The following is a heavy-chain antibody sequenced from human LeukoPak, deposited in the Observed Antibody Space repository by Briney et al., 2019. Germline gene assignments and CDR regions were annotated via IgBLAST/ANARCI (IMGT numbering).Heavy chain of an antibody. Sequence: GGSLRLSCAASGFTFSSYGMHWVRQAPGKGLEWVAVISYDGSNKYYADSVKGRFTISRDNSKNTLYLQMNSLRAEDTAVYYCAKNTVVHYYYYGMDVWGQGTTVTVSS. CDR2: ISYDGSNK. V-gene: IGHV3-30*18. D-gene: IGHD4-23*01. CDR3: AKNTVVHYYYYGMDV. J-gene: IGHJ6*02. CDR1: GFTFSSYG.